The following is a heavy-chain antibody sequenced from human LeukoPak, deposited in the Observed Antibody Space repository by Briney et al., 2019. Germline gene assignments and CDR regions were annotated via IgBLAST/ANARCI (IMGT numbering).Heavy chain of an antibody. V-gene: IGHV4-39*07. Sequence: PSETLSLTCTVSSGSISTSNYYWGWVRQPPGKALEWIGNIFYSGSTYYSPSLKSRVTISVDTSKNQFSLKLSSVTAADTAVYYCARVREGYYYYMDVWGKGTTVTVSS. J-gene: IGHJ6*03. CDR1: SGSISTSNYY. CDR3: ARVREGYYYYMDV. CDR2: IFYSGST.